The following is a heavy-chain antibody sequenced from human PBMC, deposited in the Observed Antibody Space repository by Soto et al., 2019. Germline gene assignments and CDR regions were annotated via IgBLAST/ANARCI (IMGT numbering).Heavy chain of an antibody. V-gene: IGHV1-18*01. CDR1: GYTFTSYG. CDR3: ARGLVDTAMVPAFDI. D-gene: IGHD5-18*01. Sequence: ASVKVSCKASGYTFTSYGISCVRQAPGQGLEWMGWISAYNGNTNYAQKLQGRVTMTTDTSTSTAYMELRSLRSDDTVVYYCARGLVDTAMVPAFDIWGHGTMVTVSS. J-gene: IGHJ3*02. CDR2: ISAYNGNT.